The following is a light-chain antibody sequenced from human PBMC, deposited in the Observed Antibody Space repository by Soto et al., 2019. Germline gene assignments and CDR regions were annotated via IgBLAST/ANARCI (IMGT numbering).Light chain of an antibody. CDR1: NIGSKS. CDR2: YDS. CDR3: QVWDSSSDHVI. V-gene: IGLV3-21*04. J-gene: IGLJ2*01. Sequence: SYELTQPPSVSVAPGKTARITCGGNNIGSKSVHWYQQKPGQAPVLVIYYDSDRPSGIPERFSGSNSGNTATLTSSRVEAGDEAGYYCQVWDSSSDHVIFGGGTKLTVL.